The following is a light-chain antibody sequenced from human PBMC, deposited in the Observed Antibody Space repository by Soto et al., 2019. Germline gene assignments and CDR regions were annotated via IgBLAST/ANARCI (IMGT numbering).Light chain of an antibody. CDR1: SSDVGGYNY. J-gene: IGLJ2*01. CDR3: SSYTSSSLL. CDR2: DVS. Sequence: QSALTQPASVSGSPGQSITISCTGTSSDVGGYNYVSWYQQHPGKAPKLMIYDVSNRPSWVSNRFSGSKSGNTASLTISGLQAEDEADYYCSSYTSSSLLFGGGTQLTVL. V-gene: IGLV2-14*01.